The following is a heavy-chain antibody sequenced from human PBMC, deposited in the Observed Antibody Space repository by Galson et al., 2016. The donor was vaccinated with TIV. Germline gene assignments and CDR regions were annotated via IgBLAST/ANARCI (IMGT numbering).Heavy chain of an antibody. D-gene: IGHD7-27*01. CDR3: ARVNGAAKTYGMAV. CDR1: RFTVSGDH. V-gene: IGHV3-53*01. J-gene: IGHJ6*02. Sequence: SLRLSCAASRFTVSGDHMTWVRQAPGRGLECLSVMYTGGSAYYADSVKGRFTISRDNSKNTLYLQMNSLRVEDTAVYYCARVNGAAKTYGMAVWGQGTTVTVSS. CDR2: MYTGGSA.